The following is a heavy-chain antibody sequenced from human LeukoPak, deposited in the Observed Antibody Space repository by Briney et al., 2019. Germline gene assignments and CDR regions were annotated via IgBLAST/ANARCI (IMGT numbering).Heavy chain of an antibody. V-gene: IGHV4-39*07. D-gene: IGHD6-19*01. CDR2: IYYSGST. J-gene: IGHJ6*04. CDR3: ARSLAVAGWTDV. CDR1: GGSISSSSYY. Sequence: SETLSLTCTVSGGSISSSSYYWGWIRQPPGKGLEWIGSIYYSGSTYYNPSLKSRVTISVDTSKNQFSLKLSSVTAADTAVYYCARSLAVAGWTDVWGKGTTVTVSS.